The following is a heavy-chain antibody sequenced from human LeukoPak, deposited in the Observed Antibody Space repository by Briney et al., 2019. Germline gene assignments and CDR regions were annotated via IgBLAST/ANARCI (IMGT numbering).Heavy chain of an antibody. J-gene: IGHJ4*02. D-gene: IGHD6-13*01. CDR2: ISGGGGST. CDR1: GFTFTSYA. Sequence: PGGSLRLSCAASGFTFTSYAMSWVRQPPGKGLEWVSVISGGGGSTYYPDSVKGRYTTSRDNSKNTLYLQMNSLRAEDTAVYYCARGLRSEQMVRGSFDYWGQGTLVTASS. V-gene: IGHV3-23*01. CDR3: ARGLRSEQMVRGSFDY.